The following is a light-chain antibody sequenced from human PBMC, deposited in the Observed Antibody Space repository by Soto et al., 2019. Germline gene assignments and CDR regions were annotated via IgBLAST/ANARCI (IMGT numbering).Light chain of an antibody. CDR2: EVS. V-gene: IGLV2-14*01. CDR1: SSDVGGYNY. J-gene: IGLJ3*02. CDR3: SSYTSSSWV. Sequence: QSALTQPASVSGSPGQSITISCTETSSDVGGYNYVSWYQQHPGKAPKLMIYEVSNRPSGVSNRFSGSKSGNTASLTISGLQAEDEADYYCSSYTSSSWVFGGGTKLTVL.